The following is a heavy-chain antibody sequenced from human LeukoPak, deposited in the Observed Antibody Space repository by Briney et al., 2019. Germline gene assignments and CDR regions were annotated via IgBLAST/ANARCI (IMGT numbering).Heavy chain of an antibody. CDR1: GFTVSSNY. J-gene: IGHJ4*02. Sequence: PGGTLRLSCAASGFTVSSNYMSWVRQAPGKGLEWVSAISGSGGSTYYADSVKGRFTISRDNSKNTLYLQMNSLRAEDTAVYYCAKDDGALLSFDYWGQGTLVTVSS. V-gene: IGHV3-23*01. CDR2: ISGSGGST. CDR3: AKDDGALLSFDY. D-gene: IGHD3-10*01.